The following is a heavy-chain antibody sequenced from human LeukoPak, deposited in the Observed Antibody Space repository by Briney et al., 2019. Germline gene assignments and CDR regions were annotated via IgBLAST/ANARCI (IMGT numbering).Heavy chain of an antibody. Sequence: ASVKVSCKASGYSLTGYYMHWVRQAPGQGLEWMAWINPNSGGTNYALKFQGRVTMTRDTSISTAYMELSRLRSDDTAVYYCARNGIAVAGYDYWGQGTLVTVSS. CDR1: GYSLTGYY. D-gene: IGHD6-19*01. CDR2: INPNSGGT. J-gene: IGHJ4*02. V-gene: IGHV1-2*02. CDR3: ARNGIAVAGYDY.